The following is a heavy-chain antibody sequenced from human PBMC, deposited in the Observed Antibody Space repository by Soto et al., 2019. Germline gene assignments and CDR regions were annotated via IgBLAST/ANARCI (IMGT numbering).Heavy chain of an antibody. D-gene: IGHD3-9*01. J-gene: IGHJ4*02. Sequence: GGSLRLSWAASQFSFRSYAMHWIRQSPGKGLEWVAVISFDGNSLHYADSVRDRFTISRDNSKNTLYLQMNNLRPEDTAVYYCARTFDTITYYFDYWGKGTVVTVSS. V-gene: IGHV3-30-3*01. CDR1: QFSFRSYA. CDR2: ISFDGNSL. CDR3: ARTFDTITYYFDY.